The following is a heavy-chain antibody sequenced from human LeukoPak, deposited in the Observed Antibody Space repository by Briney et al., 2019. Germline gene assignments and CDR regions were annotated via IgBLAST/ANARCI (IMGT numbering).Heavy chain of an antibody. J-gene: IGHJ3*02. CDR2: IKQDGSEK. CDR1: GFTFSSYW. CDR3: AREGWDLNALDI. D-gene: IGHD1-26*01. V-gene: IGHV3-7*01. Sequence: GGSLRLSCAASGFTFSSYWMSWVRQAPGKGLGWVANIKQDGSEKYYVDSVKGRFTISRDNAKNSLYLQMDSLRVEDTAVYYCAREGWDLNALDIWGQGTMVTVSP.